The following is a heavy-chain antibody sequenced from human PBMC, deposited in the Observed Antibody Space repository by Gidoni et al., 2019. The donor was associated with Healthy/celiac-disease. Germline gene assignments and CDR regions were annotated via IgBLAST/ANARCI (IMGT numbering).Heavy chain of an antibody. CDR1: GYTFPSYG. CDR2: ISAYNGNT. J-gene: IGHJ6*02. Sequence: HVQLVQSGAEVKKPGASVKVSCKASGYTFPSYGISWVRQAPGQGLEWMGWISAYNGNTNHAQKLQGRVTMTTDTSTSKAYMELRSLRYEDTAVDYCARANYDIVTGLSYLHYYYYYGMDVWGQGTTVTVSS. V-gene: IGHV1-18*01. CDR3: ARANYDIVTGLSYLHYYYYYGMDV. D-gene: IGHD3-9*01.